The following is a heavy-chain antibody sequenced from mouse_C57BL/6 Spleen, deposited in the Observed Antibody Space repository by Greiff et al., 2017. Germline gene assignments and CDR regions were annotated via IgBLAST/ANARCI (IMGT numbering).Heavy chain of an antibody. J-gene: IGHJ1*03. CDR1: GIDFSRYW. D-gene: IGHD2-12*01. Sequence: EVQLLESGGGLVQPGGSLKLSCAASGIDFSRYWMSWVRRAPGQGLEWIGEINPDSSTINYAPSLKDKFIISRDNAKKTLYLQLSKVRSEDTALYYCARRVHDGYFEVWGTGTTVTVSS. V-gene: IGHV4-1*01. CDR3: ARRVHDGYFEV. CDR2: INPDSSTI.